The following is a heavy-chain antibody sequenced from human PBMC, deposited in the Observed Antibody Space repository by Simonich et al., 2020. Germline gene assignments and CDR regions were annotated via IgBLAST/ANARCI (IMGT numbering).Heavy chain of an antibody. CDR2: IKPNGWGT. CDR3: ARYYGDLPFDY. D-gene: IGHD3-3*01. V-gene: IGHV1-2*02. J-gene: IGHJ4*02. Sequence: QVPLVQSGAEVKKPGASVKGSCKASGYNFTGYYMHWGRQAPEQGLEGMGWIKPNGWGTNYAQKFQGRATMTRDTSISTAYMELGRLRSDDTAVYYWARYYGDLPFDYWGQGTLVTVSS. CDR1: GYNFTGYY.